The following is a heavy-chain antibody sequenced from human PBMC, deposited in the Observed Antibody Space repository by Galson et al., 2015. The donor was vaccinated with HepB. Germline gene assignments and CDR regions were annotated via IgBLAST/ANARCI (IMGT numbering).Heavy chain of an antibody. CDR2: ISSSSSYT. J-gene: IGHJ4*02. D-gene: IGHD3-22*01. V-gene: IGHV3-11*06. CDR1: GFTFSDYY. CDR3: ARSEYGPRLTYYYDSSGYSPFL. Sequence: SLRLSCAASGFTFSDYYMSWIRQAPGKGLEWVSYISSSSSYTNYADSVKGRFTISRDNAKNSLYLQMNSLRAEDTAVYYCARSEYGPRLTYYYDSSGYSPFLWGQGTLVTVSS.